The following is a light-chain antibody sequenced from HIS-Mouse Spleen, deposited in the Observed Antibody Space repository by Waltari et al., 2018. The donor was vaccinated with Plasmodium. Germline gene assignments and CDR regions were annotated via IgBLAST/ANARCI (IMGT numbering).Light chain of an antibody. V-gene: IGKV2-28*01. CDR2: LGS. Sequence: IVMTPSSLSLLVTPGEPACISCRSSQSLLHSNGYNYLDWYLQKPGQSPQLLIYLGSNRASGVPDRFSGSGSGTDFTLKISRVEAEDVGVYYCMQALQTPLTFGGGTKVEIK. CDR1: QSLLHSNGYNY. CDR3: MQALQTPLT. J-gene: IGKJ4*01.